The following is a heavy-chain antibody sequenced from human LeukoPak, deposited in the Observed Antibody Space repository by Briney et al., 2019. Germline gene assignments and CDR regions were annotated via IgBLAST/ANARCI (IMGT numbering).Heavy chain of an antibody. J-gene: IGHJ5*02. CDR2: IYYSGST. CDR3: ARADDRYCSSTSCPGPNWFDP. CDR1: GSSISSYY. D-gene: IGHD2-2*01. Sequence: SETLSLTCTVSGSSISSYYWSWIRQPPGKGLEWIGYIYYSGSTNYNPSLKSRVTISVDTSKNQFSLKLSSVTAADTAVYYCARADDRYCSSTSCPGPNWFDPWGQGTLVTVSS. V-gene: IGHV4-59*01.